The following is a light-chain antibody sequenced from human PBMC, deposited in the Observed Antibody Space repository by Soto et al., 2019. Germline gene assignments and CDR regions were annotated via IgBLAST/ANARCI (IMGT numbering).Light chain of an antibody. J-gene: IGLJ2*01. CDR1: SSDVGNYNY. V-gene: IGLV2-14*03. CDR2: DVS. Sequence: QSALTQPASVSRSPGQSITISCTGTSSDVGNYNYVSWYQQHPGKVPRLMIYDVSNRPSGVSDRFSGSKSGNTASLTISGLQAEDEADYYCSSYTTSSTLVFGGGTKVTVL. CDR3: SSYTTSSTLV.